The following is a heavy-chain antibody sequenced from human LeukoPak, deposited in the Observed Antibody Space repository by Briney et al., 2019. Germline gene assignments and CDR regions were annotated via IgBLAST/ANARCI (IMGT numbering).Heavy chain of an antibody. J-gene: IGHJ4*02. CDR2: ITSDGGIT. CDR1: RFTFSAYA. Sequence: GGSLRLSCAASRFTFSAYAMHWVRQAPGKGLEYVSSITSDGGITYYANSVKGRFTISRDNSRNTLYLQMGSLRAEDMAVYYCARDLTGTGDYWGQGTLVTVSS. V-gene: IGHV3-64*01. D-gene: IGHD1-20*01. CDR3: ARDLTGTGDY.